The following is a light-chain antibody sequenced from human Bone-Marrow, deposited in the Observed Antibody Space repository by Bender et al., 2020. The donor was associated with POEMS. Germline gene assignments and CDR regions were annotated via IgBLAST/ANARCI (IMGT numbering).Light chain of an antibody. V-gene: IGLV2-14*03. CDR2: DVT. CDR1: RSDVGGSDY. J-gene: IGLJ2*01. CDR3: QSYDSSLTAVV. Sequence: QSALTQAASVSGSPGQSITISCTGTRSDVGGSDYVSWYQQHPGKVPKLIIYDVTDRPSGVSDRFSGSKSGNTATLTISGLQAEDEGDYYCQSYDSSLTAVVFGGGTKVTVL.